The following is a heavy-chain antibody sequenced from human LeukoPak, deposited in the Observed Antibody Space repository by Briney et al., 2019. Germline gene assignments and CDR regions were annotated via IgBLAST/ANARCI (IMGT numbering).Heavy chain of an antibody. V-gene: IGHV1-69*04. D-gene: IGHD2-15*01. CDR3: ARVSYCSGGSCYLDAFDI. CDR1: GYTFTSYG. Sequence: ASVKVSCKASGYTFTSYGISWVRQAPGQGLEWMGRIIPILGIANYAQKFQGRVTITADKSTSTAYMELSSLRSEDTAVYYCARVSYCSGGSCYLDAFDIWGQGTMVTVSS. CDR2: IIPILGIA. J-gene: IGHJ3*02.